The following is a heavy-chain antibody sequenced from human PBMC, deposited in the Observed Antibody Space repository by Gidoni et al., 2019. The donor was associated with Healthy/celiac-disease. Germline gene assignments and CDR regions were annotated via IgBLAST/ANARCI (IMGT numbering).Heavy chain of an antibody. CDR3: ARGRGFAPVRGVIISSWFDP. CDR1: GGSFSGYY. J-gene: IGHJ5*02. CDR2: INHSGST. Sequence: QVQLQQWRAGLLKPSETLSLTCAVYGGSFSGYYWSWIRQPPGKGLEWIGEINHSGSTNYNPSLKSRVTISVDTSKNQFSLKLSSVTAADTAVYYCARGRGFAPVRGVIISSWFDPWGQGTLVTVSS. D-gene: IGHD3-10*01. V-gene: IGHV4-34*01.